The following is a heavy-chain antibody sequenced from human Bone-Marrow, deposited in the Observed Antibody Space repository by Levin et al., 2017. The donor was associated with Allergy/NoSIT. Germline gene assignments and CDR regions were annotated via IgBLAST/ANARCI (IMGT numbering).Heavy chain of an antibody. CDR2: IIPIFGTA. Sequence: ASVKVSCKASGGTFSSYAISWVRQAPGQGLEWMGGIIPIFGTANYAQKFQGRVTITADESTSTAYMELSSLRSEDTAVYYCARDSYGSLYYYYGMDVWGQGTTVTVSS. V-gene: IGHV1-69*13. CDR3: ARDSYGSLYYYYGMDV. J-gene: IGHJ6*02. D-gene: IGHD5-18*01. CDR1: GGTFSSYA.